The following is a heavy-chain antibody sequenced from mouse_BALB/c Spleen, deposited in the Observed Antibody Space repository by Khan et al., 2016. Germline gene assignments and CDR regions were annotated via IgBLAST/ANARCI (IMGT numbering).Heavy chain of an antibody. V-gene: IGHV5-6*01. CDR3: ARQFITTVVADY. CDR1: GFTFSSYG. J-gene: IGHJ2*01. CDR2: ISSGGSYT. D-gene: IGHD1-1*01. Sequence: EVELVESGGDLVKPGGSLKLSCAASGFTFSSYGMSWVRQTPDKRLEWVATISSGGSYTYYPDSVKGRFTISRDNAKNTLYLQMSSLKSEDTAMHYCARQFITTVVADYWGQGTTLTVSS.